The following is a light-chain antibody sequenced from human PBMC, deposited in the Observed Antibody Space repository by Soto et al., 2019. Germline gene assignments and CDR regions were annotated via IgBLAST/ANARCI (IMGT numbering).Light chain of an antibody. CDR2: DVS. CDR1: SSDVGDDNY. CDR3: NSYTSRTRI. V-gene: IGLV2-14*03. J-gene: IGLJ1*01. Sequence: QSALTQPASVSGSPGQSITISCTGTSSDVGDDNYVSWYQQHPGKPPKLMIYDVSYRPAGVSNRFSGSKSGNTASLTISGRQEEDEADYYCNSYTSRTRIFGTGTKLTVL.